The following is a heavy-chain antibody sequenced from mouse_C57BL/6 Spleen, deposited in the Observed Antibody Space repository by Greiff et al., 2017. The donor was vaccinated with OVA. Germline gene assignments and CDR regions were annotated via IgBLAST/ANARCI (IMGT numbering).Heavy chain of an antibody. CDR3: APNYYGSSYFDY. CDR1: GFNIKNTY. Sequence: EVQGVESVAELVRPGASVKLSCTASGFNIKNTYMHWVKQRPEQGLEWIGRIDPANGNTKYAPKFQGKATITADTSSNTAYLQLSSLTSEDTAIYYCAPNYYGSSYFDYWGQGTTLTVSS. D-gene: IGHD1-1*01. V-gene: IGHV14-3*01. CDR2: IDPANGNT. J-gene: IGHJ2*01.